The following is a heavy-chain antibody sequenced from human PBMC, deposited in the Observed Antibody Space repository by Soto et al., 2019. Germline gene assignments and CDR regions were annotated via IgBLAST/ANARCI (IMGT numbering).Heavy chain of an antibody. J-gene: IGHJ5*02. CDR1: GFTFSSYA. Sequence: EVQLLESGGGLVQPGGSLRLSCAASGFTFSSYAMSWVRQAPGKGLEWVSAISGSGGSTYYADSVKGRFAISRDNSKNTLYLQMNSLRAEDTAVYYCAKHSVVAATPFNRFDPWGQGTLVTVSS. V-gene: IGHV3-23*01. D-gene: IGHD2-15*01. CDR3: AKHSVVAATPFNRFDP. CDR2: ISGSGGST.